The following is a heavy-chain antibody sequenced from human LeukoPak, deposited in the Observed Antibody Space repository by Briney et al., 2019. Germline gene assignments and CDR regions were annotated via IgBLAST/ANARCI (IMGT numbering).Heavy chain of an antibody. V-gene: IGHV3-11*01. CDR2: ISSSGSTI. Sequence: GGSLRLSCAASGFTFSDYYMSWIRQAPGKGLEWVSYISSSGSTIYYADSVKGRFTISRDNAKNSLHLQMNSLRAEDTAVYYCARDRYDSSGYYYVLYYYYGMDVWGQGTTVTVSS. CDR3: ARDRYDSSGYYYVLYYYYGMDV. CDR1: GFTFSDYY. J-gene: IGHJ6*02. D-gene: IGHD3-22*01.